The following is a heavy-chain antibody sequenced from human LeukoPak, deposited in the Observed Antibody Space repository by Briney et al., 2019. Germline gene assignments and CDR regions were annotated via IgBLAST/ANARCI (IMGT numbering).Heavy chain of an antibody. Sequence: GGSLRLSCAVSGFTFNNYAMSWVRQAPGKGLEWVSGISGRGASKYYADSVKGRFTISRDNAKNSLYLQMNSLRAEDTAVYYRARELGGVLWFGELSWRSDAFDIWGQGTMVTVSS. CDR1: GFTFNNYA. V-gene: IGHV3-23*01. CDR3: ARELGGVLWFGELSWRSDAFDI. D-gene: IGHD3-10*01. CDR2: ISGRGASK. J-gene: IGHJ3*02.